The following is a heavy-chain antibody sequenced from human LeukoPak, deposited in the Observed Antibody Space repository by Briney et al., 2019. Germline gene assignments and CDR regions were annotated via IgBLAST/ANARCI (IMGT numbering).Heavy chain of an antibody. Sequence: SETLSLTCTISGGSIGGDHWSWIRQAPGEGLEWIGYISYTGSTSYNPSLRSRVTISLNTPENQFSLRLTSVTAADTAVDYCARAVTGTSLVDFWGQGTLVAVSS. J-gene: IGHJ4*02. CDR3: ARAVTGTSLVDF. CDR2: ISYTGST. D-gene: IGHD6-19*01. V-gene: IGHV4-59*08. CDR1: GGSIGGDH.